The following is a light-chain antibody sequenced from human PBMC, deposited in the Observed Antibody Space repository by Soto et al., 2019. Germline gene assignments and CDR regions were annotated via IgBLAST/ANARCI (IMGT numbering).Light chain of an antibody. Sequence: EIVVTQSPGTLSLSPGERATLSCRASQSLNSFYLAWYQQKPGQAPRLLIYGSSNRATGIPDRFSGSGSVTDFPLTISRLDPEDFAVYYCQQYDISPRTFGQGTKVEVK. CDR1: QSLNSFY. V-gene: IGKV3-20*01. CDR2: GSS. J-gene: IGKJ1*01. CDR3: QQYDISPRT.